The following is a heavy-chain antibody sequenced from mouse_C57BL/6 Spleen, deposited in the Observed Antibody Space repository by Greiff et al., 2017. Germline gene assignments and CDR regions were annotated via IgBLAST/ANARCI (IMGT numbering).Heavy chain of an antibody. CDR2: INPNNGGT. CDR1: GYTFTDYN. CDR3: ARDYGSSYDYFDV. Sequence: EVQLQQSGPELVKPGASVKIPCKASGYTFTDYNMDWVKQSHGKSLEWIGDINPNNGGTIYNQKFKGKATLTVDKSSSTAYMELRSLTSEDTAVYYCARDYGSSYDYFDVWGTGTTVTVSS. J-gene: IGHJ1*03. D-gene: IGHD1-1*01. V-gene: IGHV1-18*01.